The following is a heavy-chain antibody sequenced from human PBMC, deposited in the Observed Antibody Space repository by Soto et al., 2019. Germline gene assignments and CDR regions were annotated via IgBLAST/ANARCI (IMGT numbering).Heavy chain of an antibody. CDR1: GGSFSGYY. CDR3: ARVGRPPSDY. J-gene: IGHJ4*02. Sequence: PSETLSLTCAVSGGSFSGYYWSWIRQPPGKGLEWIGEIIHTGSTNYNPSLKSRVTMSIDTSKKQISLKLSSVTAADTAVYYCARVGRPPSDYWGQGTLVTVSS. CDR2: IIHTGST. V-gene: IGHV4-34*12.